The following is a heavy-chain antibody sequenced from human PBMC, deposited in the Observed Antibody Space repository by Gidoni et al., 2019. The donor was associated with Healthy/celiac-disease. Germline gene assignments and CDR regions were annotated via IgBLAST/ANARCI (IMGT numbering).Heavy chain of an antibody. J-gene: IGHJ3*02. D-gene: IGHD1-26*01. CDR2: IYSGGST. V-gene: IGHV3-53*01. CDR3: ATPRIVGEPHAFDI. Sequence: EVQLVESGGGLIQPGGSLRLSCAASGFTVSSKDMTWVRQAPGKGLEWVSVIYSGGSTYYSDSVKGRFTISRDNSKNTLYLQMTSLRAEDTAVYYCATPRIVGEPHAFDIWGQGTMVTVSS. CDR1: GFTVSSKD.